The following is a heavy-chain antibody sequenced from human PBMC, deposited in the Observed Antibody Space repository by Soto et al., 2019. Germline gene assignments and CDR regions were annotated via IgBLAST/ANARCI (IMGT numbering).Heavy chain of an antibody. CDR1: GYSFTSYW. Sequence: PGESLKISCNGSGYSFTSYWIGWVRQMPGKGLEWMGIIYPGDSDTRYSPSFQGQVTISADKSISTAYLQWSSLKASDTAMYYCERNSPLYYYYYGMDVWGQGTKVTVYS. CDR2: IYPGDSDT. J-gene: IGHJ6*02. CDR3: ERNSPLYYYYYGMDV. V-gene: IGHV5-51*01.